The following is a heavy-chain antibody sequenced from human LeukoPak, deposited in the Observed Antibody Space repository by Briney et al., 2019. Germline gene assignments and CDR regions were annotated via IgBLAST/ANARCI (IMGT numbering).Heavy chain of an antibody. D-gene: IGHD3-3*01. J-gene: IGHJ4*02. CDR2: INHSGST. CDR1: GGSFSGYY. CDR3: ARGIEGDYDFWSGYYPIFDY. V-gene: IGHV4-34*01. Sequence: PSETLSLTCAVYGGSFSGYYWSWIRQPPGKGLEWIGEINHSGSTNYNPSLKSRVTISVDTSKNQFSLKLSSVTAADTAVYYYARGIEGDYDFWSGYYPIFDYWGQGTLVTVSS.